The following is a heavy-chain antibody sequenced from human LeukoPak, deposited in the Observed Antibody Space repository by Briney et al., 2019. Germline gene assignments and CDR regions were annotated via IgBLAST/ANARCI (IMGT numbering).Heavy chain of an antibody. CDR1: GGSISRYY. Sequence: PSETLSLTCTVSGGSISRYYWSWIRQPPGKGLEWIGYISYSGSTNYDPSLKSRVTISVDTSQNQFSLKLSSVTAADTAVYYCARDGGNSGRFDYWGQGTLVTVSS. V-gene: IGHV4-59*12. D-gene: IGHD5-12*01. J-gene: IGHJ4*02. CDR3: ARDGGNSGRFDY. CDR2: ISYSGST.